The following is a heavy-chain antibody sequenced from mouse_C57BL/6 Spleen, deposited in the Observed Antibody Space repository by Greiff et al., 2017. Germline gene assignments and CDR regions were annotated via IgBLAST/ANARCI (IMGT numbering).Heavy chain of an antibody. CDR2: FNPYNDDT. CDR1: GYTFTTYP. Sequence: QVQLQQSGAELVKPGASVKMSCKASGYTFTTYPIDWMKQNHGKSLEWIGNFNPYNDDTKYNQKFKGKATLTVEKSSSTAYLELSRLTSDDSAVYSCARRFYCSSSYEYFDDWGTGTTVTVSS. V-gene: IGHV1-47*01. CDR3: ARRFYCSSSYEYFDD. D-gene: IGHD1-1*01. J-gene: IGHJ1*03.